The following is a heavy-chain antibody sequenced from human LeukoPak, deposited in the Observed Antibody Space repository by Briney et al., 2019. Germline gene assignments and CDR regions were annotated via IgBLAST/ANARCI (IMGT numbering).Heavy chain of an antibody. J-gene: IGHJ4*02. CDR1: GYTFTSYA. D-gene: IGHD3-22*01. CDR2: IIPIFGTA. V-gene: IGHV1-69*06. CDR3: ASTSSGYYYRDY. Sequence: ASVKVSCKASGYTFTSYAISWVRQAPGQGLEWMGGIIPIFGTANYAQKFQGRVTITADKSTSTAYMELSSLRSEDTAVYYCASTSSGYYYRDYWGQGTLVTVSS.